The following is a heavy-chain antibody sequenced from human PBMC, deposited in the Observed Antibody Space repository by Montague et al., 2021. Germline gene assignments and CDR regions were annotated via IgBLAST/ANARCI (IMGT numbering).Heavy chain of an antibody. CDR2: RLNTSNRR. V-gene: IGHV3-21*01. CDR3: ARDRYTEGWFDP. Sequence: SLRLSCAASGFTFTDYFLEWVTEAWNSGVDRERTRLNTSNRRYSAAVVKDRIHISRDNAKNSLYLQMNSLRAEETAVYYCARDRYTEGWFDPWGQGILVTV. D-gene: IGHD1-14*01. CDR1: GFTFTDYF. J-gene: IGHJ5*02.